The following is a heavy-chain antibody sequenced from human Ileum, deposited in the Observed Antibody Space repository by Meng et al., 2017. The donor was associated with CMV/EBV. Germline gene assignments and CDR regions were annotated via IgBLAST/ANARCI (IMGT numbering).Heavy chain of an antibody. CDR2: LSKTGVRT. J-gene: IGHJ4*02. V-gene: IGHV3-23*01. Sequence: YALSWVSQSQGKWQVWVSTLSKTGVRTYYVDSVESQFIISEGSYGNTLYLQMNSLRDGDTAMYYCAKLQDSSDPRADVLTASAVDFWGQGTLVTVSS. CDR3: AKLQDSSDPRADVLTASAVDF. CDR1: YA. D-gene: IGHD3-9*01.